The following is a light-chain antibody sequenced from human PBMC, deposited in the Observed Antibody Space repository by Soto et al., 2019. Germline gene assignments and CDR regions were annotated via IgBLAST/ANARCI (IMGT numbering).Light chain of an antibody. CDR3: QQYDNLLLT. J-gene: IGKJ4*01. Sequence: IRRTQSPSSFSASTGDRVSITCRATQDIGTYLAWYQQIPGKAPKLLIYDASTLQTGVPSRFSGSGSGTDFPLTISYLKYEDIATYDCQQYDNLLLTFGGGTKVDIK. CDR2: DAS. CDR1: QDIGTY. V-gene: IGKV1-8*01.